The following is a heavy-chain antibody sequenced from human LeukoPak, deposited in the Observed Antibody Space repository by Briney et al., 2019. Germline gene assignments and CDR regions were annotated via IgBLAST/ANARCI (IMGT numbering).Heavy chain of an antibody. CDR3: ARASSSSWYDY. CDR1: GYTFTNYY. V-gene: IGHV1-46*01. Sequence: GASVKVSCKASGYTFTNYYMHWVRQAPGQGLEWMGIINPSDGSTSYAQKFQGRVTMTRDTSTSTVYMELSSLRSEDTAVYYCARASSSSWYDYWGQGTLVTVSS. CDR2: INPSDGST. D-gene: IGHD6-13*01. J-gene: IGHJ4*02.